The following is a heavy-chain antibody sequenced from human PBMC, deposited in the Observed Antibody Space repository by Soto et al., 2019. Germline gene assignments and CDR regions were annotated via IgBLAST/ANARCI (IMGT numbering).Heavy chain of an antibody. CDR3: ARGGWRQIDY. J-gene: IGHJ4*02. V-gene: IGHV4-59*08. CDR1: GGSIGSYY. Sequence: QVQLQESGPGLVKPSETLSLTCSVSGGSIGSYYWSWIRQPPGKGLEWIGYIYYSGSTTYNPSLQIRVTVSVDTSKNKFSLKLSSVTAADAAVYYCARGGWRQIDYWGQGTLVTVSS. D-gene: IGHD3-3*01. CDR2: IYYSGST.